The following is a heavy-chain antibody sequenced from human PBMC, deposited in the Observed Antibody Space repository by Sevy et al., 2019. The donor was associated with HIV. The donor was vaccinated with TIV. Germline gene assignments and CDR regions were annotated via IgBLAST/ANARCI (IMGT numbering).Heavy chain of an antibody. D-gene: IGHD6-13*01. J-gene: IGHJ5*02. Sequence: ASVKVSCKASGYTFTGYYMHWVRQAPGQGREWMGWTNPNSGGTNYAQKFQGRVTMTRDTSISTAYMELSRLRSDDTAVYYCAGIAAAGKWADWFDPWGQGTLVTVSS. CDR3: AGIAAAGKWADWFDP. CDR2: TNPNSGGT. CDR1: GYTFTGYY. V-gene: IGHV1-2*02.